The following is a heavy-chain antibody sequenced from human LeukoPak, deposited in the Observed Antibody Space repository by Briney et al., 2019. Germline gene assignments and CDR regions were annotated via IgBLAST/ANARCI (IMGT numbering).Heavy chain of an antibody. V-gene: IGHV1-2*02. J-gene: IGHJ5*02. CDR3: ARDNSSSWYGNWFDP. Sequence: GASVKVPCKASGYTFTGYHMHWVRQAPGQGLEWMGWINPDSGGTDYAQKFQGRVTMTRDTSISTAYMELSRLRSDDTAVYYCARDNSSSWYGNWFDPWGQGTLVTVSS. CDR2: INPDSGGT. D-gene: IGHD6-13*01. CDR1: GYTFTGYH.